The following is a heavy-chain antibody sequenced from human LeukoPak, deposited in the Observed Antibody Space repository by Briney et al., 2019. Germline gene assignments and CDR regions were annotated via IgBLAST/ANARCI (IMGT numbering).Heavy chain of an antibody. CDR3: TTDWGSGIKSVIAFDI. J-gene: IGHJ3*02. CDR1: GFIFSKAW. D-gene: IGHD3-16*01. V-gene: IGHV3-15*01. Sequence: PGGSLRLSCAASGFIFSKAWMNWVRQPPGKGLEWVGLIKSKEDGGTSDVAAPVEGRFTIPRDDSKNTMYLQMNSLKTEDTAVYYCTTDWGSGIKSVIAFDIWGQGRMVTVSS. CDR2: IKSKEDGGTS.